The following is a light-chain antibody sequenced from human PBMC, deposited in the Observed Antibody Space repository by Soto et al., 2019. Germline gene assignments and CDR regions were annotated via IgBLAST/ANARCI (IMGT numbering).Light chain of an antibody. CDR1: QSISSY. CDR2: AAS. J-gene: IGKJ5*01. V-gene: IGKV1-39*01. Sequence: DIQMTQSPASLSASVGDRVTITCRARQSISSYLNWYQQKPGKAPKLLIYAASSLQSGVPSRFSGSGSGTDFTLTISSLPPEDFETYYCQQSYSTPPTFGQGTRLEIK. CDR3: QQSYSTPPT.